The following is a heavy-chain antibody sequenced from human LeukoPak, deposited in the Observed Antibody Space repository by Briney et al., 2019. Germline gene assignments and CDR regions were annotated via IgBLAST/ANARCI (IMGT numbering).Heavy chain of an antibody. CDR2: IYSGGST. Sequence: GGSLRLSCAASGFTVSSNYMSWVRQAPGKGLEWVSVIYSGGSTYYADSVKGRFTISRDNSKNTLYLQMNSLRAEDTAVYYCARDPSPRDAFDNWGQGTMVTVSS. J-gene: IGHJ3*02. CDR3: ARDPSPRDAFDN. CDR1: GFTVSSNY. V-gene: IGHV3-66*01.